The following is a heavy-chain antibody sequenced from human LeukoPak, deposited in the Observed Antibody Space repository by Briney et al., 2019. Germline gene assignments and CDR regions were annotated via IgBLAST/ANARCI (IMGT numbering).Heavy chain of an antibody. CDR1: GFTFSSYA. J-gene: IGHJ3*02. V-gene: IGHV3-64*01. D-gene: IGHD3-10*01. CDR3: AREISMDGKKIPWGLDAFDI. Sequence: GGSLRLSCAASGFTFSSYAMHWVRQAPGKGLEYVSGISSNGGSTYYANSVKGRFTISRDNSKNTLYLQMGSLRAEDMAVYYCAREISMDGKKIPWGLDAFDIWGQGTMVTVSS. CDR2: ISSNGGST.